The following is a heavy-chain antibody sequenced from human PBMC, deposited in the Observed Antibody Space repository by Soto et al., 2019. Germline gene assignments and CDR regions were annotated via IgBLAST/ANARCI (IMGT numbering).Heavy chain of an antibody. CDR1: GFTFSSYA. CDR3: ARAPRTYDFPYYFDN. CDR2: ISGSST. Sequence: GGSLRLSCAGSGFTFSSYAMSWVRQAPGKGLEWVSAISGSSTYYADSVKGRFTISRDNSKDTLYLQMNSLRAEDTAVYYCARAPRTYDFPYYFDNWGQGALVTVSS. V-gene: IGHV3-23*01. D-gene: IGHD3-3*01. J-gene: IGHJ4*02.